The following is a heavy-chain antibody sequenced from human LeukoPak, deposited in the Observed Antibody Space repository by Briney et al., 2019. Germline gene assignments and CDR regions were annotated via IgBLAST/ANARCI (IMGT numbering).Heavy chain of an antibody. CDR3: ATVKGEGWELSGGYAFDI. D-gene: IGHD1-26*01. CDR2: FDPEDGET. Sequence: GASVKVSCKVSGYTLTELSMHWVRQAPGKGLEWMGGFDPEDGETIYAQKFQGRVTMTEDTSTDTAYMELSSLRSEDTAVYYCATVKGEGWELSGGYAFDIWGQGTMVTVSS. J-gene: IGHJ3*02. CDR1: GYTLTELS. V-gene: IGHV1-24*01.